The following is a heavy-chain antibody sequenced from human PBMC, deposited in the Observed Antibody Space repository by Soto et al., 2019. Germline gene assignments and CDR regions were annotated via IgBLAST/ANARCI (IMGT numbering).Heavy chain of an antibody. CDR2: IDPSDSYT. J-gene: IGHJ6*02. D-gene: IGHD6-19*01. Sequence: GESLKISCKGSGYSFTSYWISWVRQMPGKGLEWMGRIDPSDSYTNYSPSFQGHVTISADKSISTAYLQWSSLKASDTAMYYCARKGWYREDYHGLDVWGQGTTVTVSS. CDR1: GYSFTSYW. CDR3: ARKGWYREDYHGLDV. V-gene: IGHV5-10-1*01.